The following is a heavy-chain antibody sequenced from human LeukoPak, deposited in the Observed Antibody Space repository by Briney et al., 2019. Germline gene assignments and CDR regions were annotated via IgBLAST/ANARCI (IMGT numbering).Heavy chain of an antibody. Sequence: ASETLSLTCTVSGGSISSSSYYWGWIRQPPGKGLEWIGSIYYSGSTYYNPSLKSRVTISVDTSKNQFSLKLSSVTAADTAVYYCARSSGGAMFYWGQGTLVTVSS. CDR3: ARSSGGAMFY. V-gene: IGHV4-39*01. CDR1: GGSISSSSYY. J-gene: IGHJ4*02. D-gene: IGHD3-16*01. CDR2: IYYSGST.